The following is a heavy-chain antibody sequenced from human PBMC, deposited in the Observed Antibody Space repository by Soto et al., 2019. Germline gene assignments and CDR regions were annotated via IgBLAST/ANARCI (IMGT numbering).Heavy chain of an antibody. CDR1: GGSISSGGYS. J-gene: IGHJ4*02. V-gene: IGHV4-30-2*01. CDR2: IYHSGST. D-gene: IGHD6-19*01. CDR3: ARMGVAGTFRYYFDY. Sequence: PSETLSLTFAVSGGSISSGGYSWSWIRQPPGKGLEWIGYIYHSGSTCYNPSLKSRVTISVDRSKNQFSLKLSSVTAADTAVYYCARMGVAGTFRYYFDYWGQGTLVTVSS.